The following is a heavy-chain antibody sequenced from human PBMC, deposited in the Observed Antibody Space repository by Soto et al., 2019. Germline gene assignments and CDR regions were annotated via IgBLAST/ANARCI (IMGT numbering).Heavy chain of an antibody. CDR2: IYYSGST. CDR3: ARDHPAVAFDY. V-gene: IGHV4-39*07. Sequence: SETLSLTCTVSGASIDNGDHYWGWIRQAPGKGLEWIGTIYYSGSTSYNPSLKSRVTISVDTSKNQFSLKLSSVTAADTAVYYCARDHPAVAFDYWGQGTLVTVSS. CDR1: GASIDNGDHY. J-gene: IGHJ4*02. D-gene: IGHD2-15*01.